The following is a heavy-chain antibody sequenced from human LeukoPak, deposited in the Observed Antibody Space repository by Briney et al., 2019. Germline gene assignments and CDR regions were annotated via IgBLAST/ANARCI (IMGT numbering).Heavy chain of an antibody. CDR2: IKEDGSEK. J-gene: IGHJ4*02. Sequence: GGALRLSCAASGFTFSSYWMSWVRQAPGKGLEWVANIKEDGSEKYYVDSVKGRFTISRDNAKNSLYLQMNSLRAEDTAVYYCAREFSGYDYDYWGQGTLVTVSS. D-gene: IGHD5-12*01. CDR3: AREFSGYDYDY. CDR1: GFTFSSYW. V-gene: IGHV3-7*01.